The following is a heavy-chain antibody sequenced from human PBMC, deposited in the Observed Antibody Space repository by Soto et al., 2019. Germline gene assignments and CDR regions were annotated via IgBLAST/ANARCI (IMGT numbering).Heavy chain of an antibody. J-gene: IGHJ4*01. D-gene: IGHD3-22*01. CDR2: IWFDGSEE. CDR1: GFTFRAYG. Sequence: QVQLVESGGGVVQPGKSLRLSCAASGFTFRAYGMHWVRQAPGKGLEWVAVIWFDGSEEYYADSVKGRFTVSRDNSKNTAYIIVNHLRAQDTAVYYCARTHAQSSGSCLDFCGHGNLVTVSS. V-gene: IGHV3-33*01. CDR3: ARTHAQSSGSCLDF.